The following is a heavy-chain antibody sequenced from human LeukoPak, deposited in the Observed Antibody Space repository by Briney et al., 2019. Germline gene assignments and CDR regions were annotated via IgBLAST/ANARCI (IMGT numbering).Heavy chain of an antibody. Sequence: SETLSLTCAVSGGSISPYYWSWIRQPPGKPLEWIGYIYYSGNSGSNPSLKRRVTISVDTSKNQFSLELASVTAADSAVYYCARATLRSNYGNYYFMDVSGKGTTVTVSS. J-gene: IGHJ6*03. CDR2: IYYSGNS. V-gene: IGHV4-59*01. CDR1: GGSISPYY. CDR3: ARATLRSNYGNYYFMDV. D-gene: IGHD4-11*01.